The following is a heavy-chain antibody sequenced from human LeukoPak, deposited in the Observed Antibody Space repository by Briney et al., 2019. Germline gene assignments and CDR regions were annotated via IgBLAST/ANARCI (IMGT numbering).Heavy chain of an antibody. Sequence: ASVKVSCKASGYTFTSYDISWVRQATGQGLEWMGWMNPNSGNTGYAQKFQGRVTMTRNTSISTAYMELSSLRSDDTAVYYCARGYYGSGSYYPVYYYYGMDVWGQGTTVTVSS. CDR3: ARGYYGSGSYYPVYYYYGMDV. D-gene: IGHD3-10*01. V-gene: IGHV1-8*01. CDR2: MNPNSGNT. CDR1: GYTFTSYD. J-gene: IGHJ6*02.